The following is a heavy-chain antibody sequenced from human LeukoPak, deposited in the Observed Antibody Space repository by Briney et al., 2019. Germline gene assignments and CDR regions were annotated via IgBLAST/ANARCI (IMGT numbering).Heavy chain of an antibody. D-gene: IGHD6-13*01. CDR1: GFTFSSYA. CDR3: ARLQQLVLDAFDI. Sequence: GGSLRLSCAASGFTFSSYAMSWVRQAPGKGLEWVSVISGSGGSTYYADSVKGRFTISRDNFKNTLYLQMNSLKASDTAMYYCARLQQLVLDAFDIWGQGTMVTVSS. CDR2: ISGSGGST. J-gene: IGHJ3*02. V-gene: IGHV3-23*01.